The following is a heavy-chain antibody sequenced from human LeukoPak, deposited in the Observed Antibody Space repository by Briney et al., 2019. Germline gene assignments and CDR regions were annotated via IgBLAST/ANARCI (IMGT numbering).Heavy chain of an antibody. V-gene: IGHV4-61*05. J-gene: IGHJ6*02. Sequence: SETLSLTCTVSGGSISSSSYYWGWIRQPPGKGLEWIGYIYYSGSTNYNPSLKSRVTISVDTSKNQFSLRLSSVTAADTAVYYCARAMPVYYYYGLDVWGQGTTVTVSS. CDR2: IYYSGST. CDR3: ARAMPVYYYYGLDV. D-gene: IGHD2-2*01. CDR1: GGSISSSSYY.